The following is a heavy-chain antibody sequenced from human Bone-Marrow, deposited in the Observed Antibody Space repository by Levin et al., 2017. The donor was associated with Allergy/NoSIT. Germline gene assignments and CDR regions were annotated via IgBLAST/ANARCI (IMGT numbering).Heavy chain of an antibody. V-gene: IGHV3-30*18. CDR1: GFTFSSYG. D-gene: IGHD5-18*01. J-gene: IGHJ4*02. CDR2: ISYDGSNK. Sequence: GGSLRLSCAASGFTFSSYGMHWVRQAPGKGLEWVAVISYDGSNKYYADSVKGRFTISRDNSKNTLYLQMNSLRAEDTAVYYCAKDGYSDGSPDYWGQGTLVTVSS. CDR3: AKDGYSDGSPDY.